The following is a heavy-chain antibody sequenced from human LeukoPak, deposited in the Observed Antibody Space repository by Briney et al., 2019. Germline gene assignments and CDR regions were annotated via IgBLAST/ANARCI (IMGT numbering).Heavy chain of an antibody. CDR2: IYYSGST. CDR3: ARGGWYSSGYGLDY. J-gene: IGHJ4*02. D-gene: IGHD5-18*01. CDR1: GGSISSYY. V-gene: IGHV4-59*01. Sequence: SETLSLTCTVSGGSISSYYWSWIRQPPGKGLEWIGYIYYSGSTNYNPSLKSRVTISVDTSKNQFSLKLSSVTAADTAVYYCARGGWYSSGYGLDYWGQGTLVTVSS.